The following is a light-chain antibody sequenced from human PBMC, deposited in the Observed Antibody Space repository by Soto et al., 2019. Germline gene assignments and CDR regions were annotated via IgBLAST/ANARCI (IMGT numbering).Light chain of an antibody. CDR1: QSVSSSY. CDR2: GAS. CDR3: QQYGSSSIT. J-gene: IGKJ5*01. V-gene: IGKV3-20*01. Sequence: EIGLTQPLGTLSLFQGERATLSCRASQSVSSSYLAWYQQKPGQAPRLLIYGASSRATGIPDRFSGSGSGTDFALTISRLEPEDFAVYYCQQYGSSSITFGQGTRLEI.